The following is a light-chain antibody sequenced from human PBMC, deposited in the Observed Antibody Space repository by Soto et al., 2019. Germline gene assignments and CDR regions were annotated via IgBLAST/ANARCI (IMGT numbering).Light chain of an antibody. CDR3: MQGTVWPPT. CDR1: QSIVYSDGNAY. Sequence: DVVMTQSPLSLPATLGQPASISCRSSQSIVYSDGNAYLSWFQQRPGQPPRRLIYRTSNRDSGVPERFSGSGSGTDFTLTISRVEAEDVGVYYCMQGTVWPPTFGRGTKVEIK. J-gene: IGKJ1*01. CDR2: RTS. V-gene: IGKV2-30*01.